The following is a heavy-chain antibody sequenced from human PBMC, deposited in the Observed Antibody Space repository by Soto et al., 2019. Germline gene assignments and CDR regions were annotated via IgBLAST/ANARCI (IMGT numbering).Heavy chain of an antibody. CDR3: ARGYCSSTSCYIWDNWFDP. V-gene: IGHV4-39*07. CDR1: GGSISSGPYS. CDR2: FYYSEST. Sequence: SETLSLTCTVSGGSISSGPYSWGWIRQPPGEGLEWIGTFYYSESTYYNPSLESRVTISVDTSKNQFSLKVSSVTVADTAVYYCARGYCSSTSCYIWDNWFDPWGQG. J-gene: IGHJ5*02. D-gene: IGHD2-2*02.